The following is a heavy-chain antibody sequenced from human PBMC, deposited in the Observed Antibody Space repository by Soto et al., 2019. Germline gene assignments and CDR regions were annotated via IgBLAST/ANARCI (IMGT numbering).Heavy chain of an antibody. Sequence: SETLSLTCTVSGGSISSSSYYWGWIRQPPGKGLEWIGSIYYSGSTYYNPSLKSRVTISVDTSKNQFSLKLSSVTAADTAVYYCARANYYDNSGPSSAFDIWGQGTMVTVSS. CDR1: GGSISSSSYY. V-gene: IGHV4-39*01. CDR2: IYYSGST. J-gene: IGHJ3*02. CDR3: ARANYYDNSGPSSAFDI. D-gene: IGHD3-22*01.